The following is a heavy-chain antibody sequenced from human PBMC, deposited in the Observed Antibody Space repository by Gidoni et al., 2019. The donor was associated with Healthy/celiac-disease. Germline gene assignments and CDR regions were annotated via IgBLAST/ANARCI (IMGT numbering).Heavy chain of an antibody. CDR1: GFSLSTSGVA. CDR3: ALTHGDYVTFDI. CDR2: IYWNDDT. J-gene: IGHJ3*02. V-gene: IGHV2-5*01. Sequence: QITLKESGPTLVKPTQPLPLTFTFSGFSLSTSGVAVGWIRQTPGEALECLALIYWNDDTRYSQSLKSRLTITKDTSKNQVVLTMTNMDPADTATYYCALTHGDYVTFDIWGQGTMVTVSS. D-gene: IGHD4-17*01.